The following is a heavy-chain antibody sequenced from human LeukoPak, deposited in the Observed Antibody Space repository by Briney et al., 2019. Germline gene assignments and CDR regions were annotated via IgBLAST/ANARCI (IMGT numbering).Heavy chain of an antibody. CDR3: AKEVPDDYGDYWYFDL. CDR1: GFTFSSYA. V-gene: IGHV3-23*01. J-gene: IGHJ2*01. CDR2: ISGSGGST. Sequence: TGGSLRLSCAASGFTFSSYAMSWVRQAPGKGLEWVSAISGSGGSTYYADSVKGRFTISRDNPKNTLYLQMNSLRAEDTAVYYCAKEVPDDYGDYWYFDLWGRGTLVTVSS. D-gene: IGHD4-17*01.